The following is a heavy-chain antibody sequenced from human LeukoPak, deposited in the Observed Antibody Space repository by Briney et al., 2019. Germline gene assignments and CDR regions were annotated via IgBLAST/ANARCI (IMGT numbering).Heavy chain of an antibody. CDR2: INAGNGNT. CDR1: GYTFTSYA. Sequence: ASVKVSCTASGYTFTSYAMHWVRQAPGQRLEWMGWINAGNGNTKYSQKFQGRVTITRDTSASTAYMKLSSLRSEDTAVYYCARFNDFWSGYYMMSGMDVWGQGTTVTVSS. CDR3: ARFNDFWSGYYMMSGMDV. J-gene: IGHJ6*02. D-gene: IGHD3-3*01. V-gene: IGHV1-3*01.